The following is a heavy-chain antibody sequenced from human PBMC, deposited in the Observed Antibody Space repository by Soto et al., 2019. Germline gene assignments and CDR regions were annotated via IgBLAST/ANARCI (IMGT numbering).Heavy chain of an antibody. CDR3: ARTSSGYSKPTPYYFDY. V-gene: IGHV4-61*08. J-gene: IGHJ4*02. D-gene: IGHD3-22*01. Sequence: PSETLSLTCTVSRGSVSGSGYYWGWIRQPPGKGLEWIGYIYYSGSTNYNPSLKSRVTISVDTSKNQFSLKLSSVTAADTAVYYCARTSSGYSKPTPYYFDYWGQGTLVTVSS. CDR1: RGSVSGSGYY. CDR2: IYYSGST.